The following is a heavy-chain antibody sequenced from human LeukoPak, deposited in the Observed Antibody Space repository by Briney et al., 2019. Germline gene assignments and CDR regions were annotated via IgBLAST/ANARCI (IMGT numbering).Heavy chain of an antibody. CDR2: IYYSGST. CDR3: ASQYCTNGVLAGPYDAFDI. CDR1: GGSISSYY. J-gene: IGHJ3*02. Sequence: SETLSLTCTVSGGSISSYYWSWIRQPPGKGLEWIGYIYYSGSTNYNPSLKSRVTISVDTSKNQFSLKLSSVTAADTAVYYCASQYCTNGVLAGPYDAFDIWGQGTMVTVSS. D-gene: IGHD2-8*01. V-gene: IGHV4-59*08.